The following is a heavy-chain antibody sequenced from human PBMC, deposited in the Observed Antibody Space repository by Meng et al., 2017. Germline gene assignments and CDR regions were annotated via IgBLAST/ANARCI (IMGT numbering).Heavy chain of an antibody. J-gene: IGHJ4*02. V-gene: IGHV3-19*01. D-gene: IGHD6-19*01. CDR2: VSWNGSRT. Sequence: GESLKISCAASGFTFSNSDMNWVRQAPGKGLEWVSGVSWNGSRTHYADSVKGRFIISRDNSRNFLYQQMNSLRPEDMAVYYCVRGGFRQWLVRDKNYWGQGTLVTVSS. CDR1: GFTFSNSD. CDR3: VRGGFRQWLVRDKNY.